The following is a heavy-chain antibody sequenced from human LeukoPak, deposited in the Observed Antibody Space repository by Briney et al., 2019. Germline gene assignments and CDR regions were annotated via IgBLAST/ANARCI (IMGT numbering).Heavy chain of an antibody. Sequence: SETLSLTCTVSGGSISSSSYYWGWIRQSPGKGLEWIGSIYYSGSTYYNPSLKSRVTISVDTSKNQFSLKLSSVTAADTAVYYCARGLIAVACTDYWGQGTLVTVSS. CDR1: GGSISSSSYY. J-gene: IGHJ4*02. CDR3: ARGLIAVACTDY. V-gene: IGHV4-39*07. D-gene: IGHD6-19*01. CDR2: IYYSGST.